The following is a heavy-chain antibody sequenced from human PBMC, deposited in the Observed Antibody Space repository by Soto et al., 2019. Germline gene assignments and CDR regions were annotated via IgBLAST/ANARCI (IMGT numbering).Heavy chain of an antibody. CDR1: GFTFSSHW. V-gene: IGHV3-7*01. J-gene: IGHJ4*02. Sequence: EVQLVESGGGLVQPGGSLRLSCAASGFTFSSHWMSWVRQAPGKGLEWVANIQHDGSETYYVDSVKGRFTIIRDNAKNSLYLQMHILSAEDTAVYYCARDDSNWARDYSGPGTLVTVSS. CDR2: IQHDGSET. D-gene: IGHD2-15*01. CDR3: ARDDSNWARDY.